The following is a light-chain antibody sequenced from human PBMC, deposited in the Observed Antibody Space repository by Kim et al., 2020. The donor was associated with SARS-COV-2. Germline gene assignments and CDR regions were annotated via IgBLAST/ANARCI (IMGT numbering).Light chain of an antibody. J-gene: IGKJ4*01. CDR1: QSISTY. Sequence: DILMTQSPSSLAASVGDRVTIACRASQSISTYLNWYQQKPGKAPKLLIYAASSLQSGVPSRFSGSGSGTDFTLTISSLQPEDFATYYCQQSHTTPLLTFGGGTKLEI. CDR2: AAS. V-gene: IGKV1-39*01. CDR3: QQSHTTPLLT.